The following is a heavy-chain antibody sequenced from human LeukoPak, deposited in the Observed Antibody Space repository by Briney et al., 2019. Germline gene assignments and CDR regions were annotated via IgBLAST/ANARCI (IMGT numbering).Heavy chain of an antibody. D-gene: IGHD4-17*01. CDR1: GFTFSSAW. CDR3: TISTTTVTRFDY. V-gene: IGHV3-15*01. CDR2: IKSKTGGGTT. J-gene: IGHJ4*02. Sequence: GGSLRLSCAASGFTFSSAWMSWVRQAPGKGLEWVGRIKSKTGGGTTDYAAPVKGRFTISRDDSKDTLYLQMNSLKTEDTAVYYCTISTTTVTRFDYWGQGTLVTVSS.